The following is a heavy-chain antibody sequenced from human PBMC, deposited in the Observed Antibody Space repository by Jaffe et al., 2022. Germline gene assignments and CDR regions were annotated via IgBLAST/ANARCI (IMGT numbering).Heavy chain of an antibody. J-gene: IGHJ4*02. CDR1: GFTFSSYA. Sequence: EVQLLESGGGLVQPGGSLRLSCAASGFTFSSYAMSWVRQAPGKGLEWVSAISGSGGSTYYADSVKGRFTISRDNSKNTLYLQMNSLRAEDTAVYYCAKVGFEASWLIYYFDYWGQGTLVTVSS. CDR3: AKVGFEASWLIYYFDY. CDR2: ISGSGGST. D-gene: IGHD2-2*01. V-gene: IGHV3-23*01.